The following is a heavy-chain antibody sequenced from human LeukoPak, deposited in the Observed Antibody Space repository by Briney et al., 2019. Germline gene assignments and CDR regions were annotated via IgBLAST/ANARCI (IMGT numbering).Heavy chain of an antibody. V-gene: IGHV4-4*07. Sequence: SETLSLTCTVSGGSISSYYWSWIRQPAGKGLERIGRIYTSGSTNYNPSLKSRVTMSVDTSKNQLSLKMSSVTAADTAVYYCARKDYYDSRGRPFDIWGQGTMVTVSS. CDR1: GGSISSYY. J-gene: IGHJ3*02. CDR2: IYTSGST. CDR3: ARKDYYDSRGRPFDI. D-gene: IGHD3-22*01.